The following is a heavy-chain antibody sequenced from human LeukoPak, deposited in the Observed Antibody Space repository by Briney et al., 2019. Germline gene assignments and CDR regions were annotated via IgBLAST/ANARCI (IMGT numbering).Heavy chain of an antibody. CDR3: ARLTYYYDSSGYYVDY. D-gene: IGHD3-22*01. CDR2: IYYSGST. Sequence: PSETLSLTCTVSGGSISSYYWSWIRQPPGKGLEWIGYIYYSGSTNYNPSLKSRVTISVDTSKNQFSLKLSSVTAADTAVYYCARLTYYYDSSGYYVDYWGQGTLVTVSS. CDR1: GGSISSYY. V-gene: IGHV4-59*08. J-gene: IGHJ4*02.